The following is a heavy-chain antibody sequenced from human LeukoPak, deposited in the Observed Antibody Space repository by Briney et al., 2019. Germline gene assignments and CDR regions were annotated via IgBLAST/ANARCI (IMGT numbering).Heavy chain of an antibody. Sequence: GGSLRLSCAASGLTFSSYWMHWVRQDPGKGLVWVSRINSDGSSTSYADSVKGRFTTSRDNAKNTLYLQMNSLRAEDTAVYYCANSPGGYYANWGQGTLVTVSS. CDR1: GLTFSSYW. V-gene: IGHV3-74*01. D-gene: IGHD1-26*01. J-gene: IGHJ4*02. CDR2: INSDGSST. CDR3: ANSPGGYYAN.